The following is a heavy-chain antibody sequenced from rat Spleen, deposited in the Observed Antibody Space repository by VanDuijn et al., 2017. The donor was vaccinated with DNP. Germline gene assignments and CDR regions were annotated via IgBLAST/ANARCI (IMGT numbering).Heavy chain of an antibody. D-gene: IGHD1-3*01. Sequence: EVLLVETGGGLVQPGRSLKLSCVASGFTFSSYWMYWIRQTPGKGLEWLASINNDGGSTYYPESVKGRFTISRDNAENTVYLQMNSLRSEDTATYCCGNWDNFGTYTMDARGPGTSVTVSS. V-gene: IGHV5-58*01. CDR2: INNDGGST. J-gene: IGHJ4*01. CDR3: GNWDNFGTYTMDA. CDR1: GFTFSSYW.